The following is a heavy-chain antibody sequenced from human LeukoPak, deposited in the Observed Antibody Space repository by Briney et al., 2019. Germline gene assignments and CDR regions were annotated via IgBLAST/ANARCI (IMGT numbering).Heavy chain of an antibody. CDR2: INEDGSIT. CDR1: GFTFRTYW. V-gene: IGHV3-74*01. Sequence: GGSLRLSCAVSGFTFRTYWMHWVRQVPGEGLVRVSRINEDGSITNYADSVKGRFSISRDNAKNTLYLQMNSLRAEDTAVYYCTSWGDTTAEYFQRWGQGTLVTVSS. D-gene: IGHD2-21*02. J-gene: IGHJ1*01. CDR3: TSWGDTTAEYFQR.